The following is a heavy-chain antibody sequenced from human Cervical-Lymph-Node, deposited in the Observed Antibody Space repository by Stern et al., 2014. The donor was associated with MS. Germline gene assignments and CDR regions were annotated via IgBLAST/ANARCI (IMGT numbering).Heavy chain of an antibody. V-gene: IGHV3-33*01. J-gene: IGHJ4*02. D-gene: IGHD6-6*01. Sequence: VQLVESGGGVVQPGRSLRLSCAASGFTFSSYGMHWVRQAPGKGLEWVAVIWYDGSNKYYADSVKGRFTISRDNSKNTLYLQMNSLRAEDTAVYYCARDYAARPEYYFDYWGKGTLVTVSS. CDR2: IWYDGSNK. CDR1: GFTFSSYG. CDR3: ARDYAARPEYYFDY.